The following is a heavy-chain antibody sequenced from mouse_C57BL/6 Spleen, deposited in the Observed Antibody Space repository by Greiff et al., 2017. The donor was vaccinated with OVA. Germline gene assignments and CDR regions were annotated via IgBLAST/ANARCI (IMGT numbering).Heavy chain of an antibody. CDR3: ARGGYDDYYAMDY. V-gene: IGHV1-53*01. J-gene: IGHJ4*01. Sequence: VQLKQPGTELVKPGASVKLSCKASGYTFTSYWMHWVKQRPGQGLEWIGNINPSNGGTNYNEKFKSKATLTVDKSSSTAYMQLSSLTSEDSAVYYCARGGYDDYYAMDYWGQGTSVTVSS. CDR1: GYTFTSYW. CDR2: INPSNGGT. D-gene: IGHD2-2*01.